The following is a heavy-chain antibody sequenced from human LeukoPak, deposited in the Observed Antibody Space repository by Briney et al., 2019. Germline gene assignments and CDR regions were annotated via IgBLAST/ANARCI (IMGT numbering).Heavy chain of an antibody. D-gene: IGHD3-3*01. J-gene: IGHJ4*02. CDR1: GYTFTSCG. CDR3: ARCRRDYDFWSGYLTFDY. V-gene: IGHV1-18*01. CDR2: ISAYNGNT. Sequence: ASVKVSCKASGYTFTSCGISWVRQAPGQGLEWMGWISAYNGNTNYAQKLQGRVTMTTDTPTSTAYMELRSLRSDDTAVYYCARCRRDYDFWSGYLTFDYWGQGTLVTVSS.